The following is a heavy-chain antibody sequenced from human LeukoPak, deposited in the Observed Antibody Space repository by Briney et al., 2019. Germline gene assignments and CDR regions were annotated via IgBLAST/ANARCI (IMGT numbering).Heavy chain of an antibody. D-gene: IGHD3-22*01. J-gene: IGHJ4*02. CDR2: ISYDGSNK. Sequence: PGGSLRLSCAASGFTFSSYGMHWVRQAPGKGLEWVAVISYDGSNKYYADSVKGRFTISRDNSKNTLYLQMNSLRAEDTAVYYYAKDQYPRTYYYDSSGSPRDYWGQGTLVTVSS. CDR3: AKDQYPRTYYYDSSGSPRDY. CDR1: GFTFSSYG. V-gene: IGHV3-30*18.